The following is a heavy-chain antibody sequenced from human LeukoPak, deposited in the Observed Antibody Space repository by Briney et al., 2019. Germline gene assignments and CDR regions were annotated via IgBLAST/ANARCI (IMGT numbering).Heavy chain of an antibody. CDR1: GGSISSGGYY. D-gene: IGHD3-10*01. J-gene: IGHJ6*02. CDR3: ARKMRGDYYGMDV. Sequence: PSETLSLTCTVSGGSISSGGYYWSWIRQHPGKGLEWIGYIYYSGSTYYNPSLKSRVNISVDTSKNQFSLKLSSVTAADTAVYYCARKMRGDYYGMDVWGQGTTVTVSS. V-gene: IGHV4-31*03. CDR2: IYYSGST.